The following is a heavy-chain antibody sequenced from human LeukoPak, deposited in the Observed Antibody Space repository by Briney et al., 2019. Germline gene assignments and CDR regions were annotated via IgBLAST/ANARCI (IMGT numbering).Heavy chain of an antibody. D-gene: IGHD3-22*01. CDR1: GGTFSSYT. J-gene: IGHJ4*02. CDR3: AKDSYYYDSSDYYSPYYFDY. CDR2: IIPILGIA. V-gene: IGHV1-69*04. Sequence: SVKVSCKASGGTFSSYTMNWVRQAPGQGLEWMGRIIPILGIANYAQNFQGRVTITADKSTTTAYTELSSLRSEDTAVYYCAKDSYYYDSSDYYSPYYFDYWGQGTLVTVSS.